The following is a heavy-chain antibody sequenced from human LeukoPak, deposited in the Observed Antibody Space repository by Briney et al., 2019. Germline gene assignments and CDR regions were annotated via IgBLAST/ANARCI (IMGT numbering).Heavy chain of an antibody. CDR3: AREAMYSYGNNFDY. CDR1: GGSVSSGSYY. Sequence: SETLSLTCTVSGGSVSSGSYYWSWLRQPPGKGLEWIGYIYYSGSTNYNPSLKSRVTISVDTSKNQFSLKLSSVTAADTAVYHCAREAMYSYGNNFDYWGQGTLVTVS. J-gene: IGHJ4*02. V-gene: IGHV4-61*01. D-gene: IGHD5-18*01. CDR2: IYYSGST.